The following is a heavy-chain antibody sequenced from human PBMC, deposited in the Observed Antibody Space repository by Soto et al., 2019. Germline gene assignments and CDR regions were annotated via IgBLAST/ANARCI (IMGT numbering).Heavy chain of an antibody. CDR1: GGYLSSSSYY. D-gene: IGHD5-12*01. Sequence: SATLSLTCAVSGGYLSSSSYYLGWPRPPPGKGPEWIGYVYYSGATNYNPSLKSRVTISGDLSKIRFSLRLSSVTTAGAALNDCSCATSVPTLAQSYYCIDVWGQGNAVTVSS. J-gene: IGHJ6*02. CDR2: VYYSGAT. CDR3: SCATSVPTLAQSYYCIDV. V-gene: IGHV4-61*05.